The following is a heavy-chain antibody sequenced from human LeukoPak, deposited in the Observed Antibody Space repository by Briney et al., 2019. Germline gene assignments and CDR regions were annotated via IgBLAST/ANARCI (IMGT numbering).Heavy chain of an antibody. CDR3: VRDRTVTTLFDY. CDR1: GFTFSSYW. V-gene: IGHV3-74*01. Sequence: GGSLRLSCAASGFTFSSYWMHWVRQAPEKGLVWVSRISTDGSSTYYADSVKGRFTISRDNAKNTLYLQTNSLRAEDTAVYYCVRDRTVTTLFDYWGQGTLVTVSS. CDR2: ISTDGSST. D-gene: IGHD4-17*01. J-gene: IGHJ4*02.